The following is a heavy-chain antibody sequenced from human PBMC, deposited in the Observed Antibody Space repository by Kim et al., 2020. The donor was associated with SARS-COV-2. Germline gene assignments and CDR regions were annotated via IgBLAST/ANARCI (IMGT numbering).Heavy chain of an antibody. CDR3: ATLGVRGVIGTKSYYYYGKDV. J-gene: IGHJ6*02. Sequence: GGSLRLSCAASGFTFSSYAMSWVRQAPGKGLEWVSAISGSGGSTYYADSVKGRFTISRDNSKNTLYLQMNSLRAEDTAVYYCATLGVRGVIGTKSYYYYGKDVWGQGSTVSVSS. D-gene: IGHD3-10*01. V-gene: IGHV3-23*01. CDR2: ISGSGGST. CDR1: GFTFSSYA.